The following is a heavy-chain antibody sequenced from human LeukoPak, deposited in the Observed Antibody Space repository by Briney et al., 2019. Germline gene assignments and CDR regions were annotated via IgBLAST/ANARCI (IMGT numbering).Heavy chain of an antibody. CDR1: DASIDTHY. CDR2: IYAGGST. Sequence: KTSETLSLTCTVSDASIDTHYWNWIRQPAGKGLEWIGRIYAGGSTNYNPSLKSRVTMSAVTSKNQFFLRLSSVTAADTAVYYCARALWANGLDSWGQGALVIVSS. D-gene: IGHD2-8*01. CDR3: ARALWANGLDS. V-gene: IGHV4-4*07. J-gene: IGHJ4*02.